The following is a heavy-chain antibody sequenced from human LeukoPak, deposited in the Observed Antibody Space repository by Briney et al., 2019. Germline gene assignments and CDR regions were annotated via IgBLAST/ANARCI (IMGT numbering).Heavy chain of an antibody. J-gene: IGHJ4*02. CDR2: INHSGST. CDR1: GGSFSGYY. D-gene: IGHD6-19*01. CDR3: ARDRSDSSGWQYFDY. V-gene: IGHV4-34*01. Sequence: SETLSLTCAVYGGSFSGYYWSWIRQPPGKGLEWIGEINHSGSTNYNPSLKSRVTISVDTSKNQFSLKLSSVTAADTAVYYCARDRSDSSGWQYFDYWGQGTLVTVSS.